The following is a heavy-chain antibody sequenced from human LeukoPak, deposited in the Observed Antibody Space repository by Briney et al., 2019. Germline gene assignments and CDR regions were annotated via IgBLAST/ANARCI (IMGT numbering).Heavy chain of an antibody. J-gene: IGHJ1*01. CDR3: ATYAGRYSKYFQH. CDR1: GYRYKRSW. Sequence: GFGYRYKRSWLVWVRQTPGKGREYMGIRNLDDSDTRHSPSLQDQRHIVADQSLGTAYLQWDSLKTSATAMYYCATYAGRYSKYFQHWGQGTLVSVSS. V-gene: IGHV5-51*01. CDR2: RNLDDSDT. D-gene: IGHD3-10*01.